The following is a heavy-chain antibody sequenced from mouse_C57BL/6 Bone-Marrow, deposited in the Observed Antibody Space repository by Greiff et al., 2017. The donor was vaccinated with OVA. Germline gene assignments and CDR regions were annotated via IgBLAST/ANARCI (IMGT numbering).Heavy chain of an antibody. CDR2: IDPEDGDT. D-gene: IGHD2-4*01. Sequence: EVQGVESGAELVRPGASVKLSCTASGFNIKDYYMHWVKQRPEQGLEWIGRIDPEDGDTEYAPKFQGKATMTADTSSNTAYLQLSSLTSEDTAVYYCTAIYYDYDEGGYYAMDYWGQGTSVTVSS. CDR3: TAIYYDYDEGGYYAMDY. V-gene: IGHV14-1*01. CDR1: GFNIKDYY. J-gene: IGHJ4*01.